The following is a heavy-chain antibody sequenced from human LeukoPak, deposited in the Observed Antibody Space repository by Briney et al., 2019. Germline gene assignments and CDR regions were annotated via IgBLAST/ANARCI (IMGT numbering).Heavy chain of an antibody. J-gene: IGHJ4*02. CDR2: IYDSGST. CDR1: GGSISSYY. D-gene: IGHD5-18*01. V-gene: IGHV4-59*01. CDR3: ARHGGGYSYDY. Sequence: PSETLSPTCTVSGGSISSYYWSWIRQPPGKGLELIGYIYDSGSTNYNPSLKSRVTISVDTSKNQFSLKLSSVTAADTAVYYCARHGGGYSYDYWGQGTLVTVSS.